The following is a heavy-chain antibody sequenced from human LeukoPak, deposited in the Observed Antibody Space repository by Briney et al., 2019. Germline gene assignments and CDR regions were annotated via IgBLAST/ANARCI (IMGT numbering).Heavy chain of an antibody. CDR3: ARVGYYDSSGYYDDY. V-gene: IGHV4-59*01. CDR2: IYYSGST. CDR1: GGSISSYY. D-gene: IGHD3-22*01. J-gene: IGHJ4*02. Sequence: SETLSLTCTVSGGSISSYYWSWIRQPPGKGLEWIGYIYYSGSTNYNPSLKSRVTISVDTSKNQFSPKLSSVTAADTAVYYCARVGYYDSSGYYDDYWGQGTLVTVSS.